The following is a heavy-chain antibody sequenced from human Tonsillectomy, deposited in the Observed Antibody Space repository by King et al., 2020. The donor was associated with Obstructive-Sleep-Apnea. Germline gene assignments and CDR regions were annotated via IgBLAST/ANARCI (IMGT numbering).Heavy chain of an antibody. J-gene: IGHJ6*02. V-gene: IGHV1-3*01. CDR3: ARGGGGKLYGMDV. Sequence: QLVQSGAEVKKPGASVKVSCKASGYTFSSYSMHWVRQAPGQRLEWMGWINAGNGNTKYSQKFQGRVTITRDTSASTAYMELSSLRSGDTAVYYCARGGGGKLYGMDVWGQGTTVTVSS. CDR2: INAGNGNT. D-gene: IGHD3-16*01. CDR1: GYTFSSYS.